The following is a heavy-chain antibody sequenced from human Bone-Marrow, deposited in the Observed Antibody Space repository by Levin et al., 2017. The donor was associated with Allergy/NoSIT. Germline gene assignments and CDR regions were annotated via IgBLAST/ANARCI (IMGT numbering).Heavy chain of an antibody. D-gene: IGHD3-10*01. V-gene: IGHV3-20*04. Sequence: GGSLRLSCAASGFTFADHGMSWVRQAPGKGLEWVSGINWNGISTAYADSVKGRFTMSRDNAKNSLYLQMNSLRAEDTALYSCVRDAILGSGRFGGEEESGRYGMDVWGQGTTVTVSS. J-gene: IGHJ6*02. CDR3: VRDAILGSGRFGGEEESGRYGMDV. CDR1: GFTFADHG. CDR2: INWNGIST.